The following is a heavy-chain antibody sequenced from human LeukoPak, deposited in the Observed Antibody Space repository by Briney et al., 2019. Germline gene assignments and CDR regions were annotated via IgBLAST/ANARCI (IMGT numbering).Heavy chain of an antibody. CDR1: GFTFSSYA. CDR3: ARSIPEIDY. V-gene: IGHV3-30-3*01. CDR2: ISYDGSNK. D-gene: IGHD1-14*01. J-gene: IGHJ4*02. Sequence: GGSLRFSCAASGFTFSSYAMHWVRQAPGKGLEWVAVISYDGSNKYYADSVKGRFTISRDNAKNSLYLQMNSLRAEDTAMYYCARSIPEIDYWGQGTLVTVSS.